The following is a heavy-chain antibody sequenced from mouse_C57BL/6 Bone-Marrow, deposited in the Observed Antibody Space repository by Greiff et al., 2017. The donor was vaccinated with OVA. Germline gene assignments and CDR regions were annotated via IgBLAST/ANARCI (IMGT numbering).Heavy chain of an antibody. V-gene: IGHV5-9-1*02. CDR1: GFTFSSYA. J-gene: IGHJ2*01. CDR3: TRDRGVLRFFDY. D-gene: IGHD1-1*01. CDR2: ISSGGDYI. Sequence: EVQLQESGEGLVKPGGSLKLSCAASGFTFSSYAMSWVRQTPEKRLEWVAYISSGGDYIYYADTVKGRFTISRDNARNTLYLQMSSLKSEDTAMYYCTRDRGVLRFFDYWGQGTTLTVSS.